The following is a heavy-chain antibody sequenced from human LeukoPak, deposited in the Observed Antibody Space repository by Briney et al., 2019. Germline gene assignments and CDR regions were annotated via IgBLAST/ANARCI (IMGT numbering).Heavy chain of an antibody. Sequence: ASVKVSCKASGYTFTSYGISWVRQAPGQGLEWMGWISAYNGNTNYAQKLQGRVTMTTDTSTSTDYMELRSLRSNDTAVYYCAREGDCSGGSCYWETDYWGQGTLVTVSS. CDR1: GYTFTSYG. CDR2: ISAYNGNT. J-gene: IGHJ4*02. V-gene: IGHV1-18*01. CDR3: AREGDCSGGSCYWETDY. D-gene: IGHD2-15*01.